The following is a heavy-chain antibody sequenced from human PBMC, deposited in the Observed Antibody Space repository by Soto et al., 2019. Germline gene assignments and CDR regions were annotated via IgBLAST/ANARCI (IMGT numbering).Heavy chain of an antibody. V-gene: IGHV1-8*01. D-gene: IGHD2-15*01. CDR2: MNPNSGNT. CDR3: ARGGVYCSGGSCYSNWFDP. Sequence: ASVKVSCKASGYTFTSYDINWGRQATGQGLEWMGWMNPNSGNTGYAQKFQGRVTMTRNTSISTAYMELSSLRSEDTAVYYCARGGVYCSGGSCYSNWFDPWGQGTLVTVSS. J-gene: IGHJ5*02. CDR1: GYTFTSYD.